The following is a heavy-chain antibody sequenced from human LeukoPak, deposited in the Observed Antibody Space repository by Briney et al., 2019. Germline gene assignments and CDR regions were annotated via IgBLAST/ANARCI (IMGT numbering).Heavy chain of an antibody. J-gene: IGHJ4*02. CDR2: IYPGDSDT. Sequence: GESLKISCKGSGYSFTSYWIGWARQMPGKGLEWMRIIYPGDSDTRYSPSFQGQVTISADKSISTAYLQWSSLKASDTAMYYCARLWGTRYCSSTSCSHFDYWGQGTLVTVSS. CDR3: ARLWGTRYCSSTSCSHFDY. CDR1: GYSFTSYW. D-gene: IGHD2-2*01. V-gene: IGHV5-51*01.